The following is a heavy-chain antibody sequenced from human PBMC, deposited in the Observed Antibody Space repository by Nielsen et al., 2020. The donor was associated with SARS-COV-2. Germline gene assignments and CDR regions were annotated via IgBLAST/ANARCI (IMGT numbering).Heavy chain of an antibody. CDR1: GGSISSYY. CDR3: ARGYPKSTIRFLEWKLPYFDY. J-gene: IGHJ4*02. V-gene: IGHV4-59*01. D-gene: IGHD3-3*01. Sequence: LRLSCTVPGGSISSYYWSWIRQPPGRGLEWIGYIYYSGSTNYNPSLKSRVTISVDTSKNQFSLKLSSVTAADTAVYYCARGYPKSTIRFLEWKLPYFDYWGQGTLVTVSS. CDR2: IYYSGST.